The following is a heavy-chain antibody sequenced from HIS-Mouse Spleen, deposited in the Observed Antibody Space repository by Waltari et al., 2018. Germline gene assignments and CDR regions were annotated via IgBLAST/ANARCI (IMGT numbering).Heavy chain of an antibody. Sequence: QVQLVESGGGVVQPGRSLRLPCAASAFTFSSYGLHWVRQAPGKGLEWVAVIWYDGSNKYYADSVKGRFTISRDNSKNTLYLQMNSLRAEDTAVYYCARYSSSSGVDYWGQGTLVTVSS. CDR3: ARYSSSSGVDY. J-gene: IGHJ4*02. CDR1: AFTFSSYG. D-gene: IGHD6-6*01. CDR2: IWYDGSNK. V-gene: IGHV3-33*01.